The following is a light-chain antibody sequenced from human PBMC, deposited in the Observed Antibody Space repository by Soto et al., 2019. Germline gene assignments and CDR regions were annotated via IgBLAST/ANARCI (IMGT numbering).Light chain of an antibody. Sequence: QSVLTQPASVSGSPGQSVTISCTGTSXDVGGYNYVSWYQQHPGKAPKLMIYEVSNRPSGVSNRFSGSKSGNTASLTISGLQAEDDADYYCSSYSSSSSYVFATGTKVTVL. V-gene: IGLV2-14*01. J-gene: IGLJ1*01. CDR1: SXDVGGYNY. CDR3: SSYSSSSSYV. CDR2: EVS.